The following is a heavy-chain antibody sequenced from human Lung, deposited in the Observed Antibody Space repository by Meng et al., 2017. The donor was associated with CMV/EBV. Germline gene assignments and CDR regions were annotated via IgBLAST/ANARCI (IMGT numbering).Heavy chain of an antibody. V-gene: IGHV3-30-3*01. CDR3: ARDDSSS. CDR1: GFTFSSYA. Sequence: QVQVVGSGGGVVPPGRSLRLSCAASGFTFSSYAMHWVRQAPGKGLEWVAVISYDGSNKYYADSVKGRFTISRDNPKNTLYLQMNSLRAEDTAVYYCARDDSSSWGQGTLVTVSS. J-gene: IGHJ5*02. CDR2: ISYDGSNK. D-gene: IGHD3-22*01.